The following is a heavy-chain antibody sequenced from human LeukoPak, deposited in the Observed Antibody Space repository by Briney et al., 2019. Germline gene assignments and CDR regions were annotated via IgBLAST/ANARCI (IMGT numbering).Heavy chain of an antibody. CDR3: AKVGQNYHILTYYFDY. D-gene: IGHD3-9*01. CDR2: ISGSGEST. J-gene: IGHJ4*02. CDR1: GFTFRSYD. Sequence: GGSLRLSCAVSGFTFRSYDMSWVRQAPGKGLEWGSGISGSGESTYYAKSGKGRFTISRDTSKNALYLHMNSLRVEDTAVYYCAKVGQNYHILTYYFDYWGQGTLVTVSS. V-gene: IGHV3-23*01.